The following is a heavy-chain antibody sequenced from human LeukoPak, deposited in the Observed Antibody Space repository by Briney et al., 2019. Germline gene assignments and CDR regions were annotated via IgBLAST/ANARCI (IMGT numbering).Heavy chain of an antibody. V-gene: IGHV3-7*01. CDR2: IKEDGSEE. D-gene: IGHD3-16*01. J-gene: IGHJ4*02. CDR3: VRDSRPGGAMGLYHNFDF. Sequence: GGSLRLSCAASGFTLSSSAMSWVRQAPGKGLEWVANIKEDGSEEYHVDSVKGRFTISRDNTKSSLFLQMNSLRGDDTAVYYCVRDSRPGGAMGLYHNFDFWGQGTLVTVSS. CDR1: GFTLSSSA.